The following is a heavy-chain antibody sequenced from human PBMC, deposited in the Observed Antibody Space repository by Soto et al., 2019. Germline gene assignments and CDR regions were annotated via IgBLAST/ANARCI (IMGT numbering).Heavy chain of an antibody. V-gene: IGHV1-69*13. D-gene: IGHD1-1*01. CDR2: IIPIFGTA. CDR3: ARVDPSVPDAFDI. J-gene: IGHJ3*02. Sequence: SVKVSCKASGGTFSSYAISWVRQAPGQGLEWMGGIIPIFGTANYAQKFQGRVTITADESTSTTYMELSSLRSEDTAVYYCARVDPSVPDAFDIWGQGTMVTVSS. CDR1: GGTFSSYA.